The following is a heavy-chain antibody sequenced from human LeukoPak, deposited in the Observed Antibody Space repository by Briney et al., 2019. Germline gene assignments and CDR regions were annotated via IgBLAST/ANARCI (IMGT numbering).Heavy chain of an antibody. V-gene: IGHV4-34*01. CDR3: AREGTAMGKYNWFDP. CDR1: GGSFSGYY. D-gene: IGHD5-18*01. CDR2: INHSGST. J-gene: IGHJ5*02. Sequence: ASETLSLTCAVYGGSFSGYYWSWIRQPPGKGLEWIGEINHSGSTNYNPSLKSRVTISVDTSKNQFSLKLSSVTAADTAVYYCAREGTAMGKYNWFDPWGQGTLVTVSS.